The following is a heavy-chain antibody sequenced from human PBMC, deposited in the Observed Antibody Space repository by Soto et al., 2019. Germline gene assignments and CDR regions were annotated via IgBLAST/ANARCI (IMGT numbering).Heavy chain of an antibody. CDR3: ASHRGDFDSTNDY. CDR1: GFTFSSYA. D-gene: IGHD3-9*01. J-gene: IGHJ4*02. CDR2: ISGSGGST. Sequence: GGSLRLSCAASGFTFSSYAMSWVRQAPGKGLEWVSAISGSGGSTYYADSVKGRFTISRDNSKNTLYLQMNSLRAEDTAVYYCASHRGDFDSTNDYWGQGTLVTVSS. V-gene: IGHV3-23*01.